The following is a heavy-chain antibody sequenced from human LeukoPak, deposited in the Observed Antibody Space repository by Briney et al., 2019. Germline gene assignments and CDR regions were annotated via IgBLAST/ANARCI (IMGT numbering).Heavy chain of an antibody. D-gene: IGHD3-10*01. CDR1: GFTFSSYA. CDR3: AQMVRGVNADY. J-gene: IGHJ4*02. CDR2: LSYDGSNK. Sequence: GGSLRLSCAASGFTFSSYAMHWVRQAPGKGLEWVAVLSYDGSNKYYADSVKGRFTISRDNSKSTLYLQMNSLRAEDTAVYYCAQMVRGVNADYWGQGTLVTVSS. V-gene: IGHV3-30*04.